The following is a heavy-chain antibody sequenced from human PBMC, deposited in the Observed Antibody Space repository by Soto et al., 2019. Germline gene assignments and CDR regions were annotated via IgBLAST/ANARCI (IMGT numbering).Heavy chain of an antibody. CDR1: GFTFSTYS. CDR3: VIDVNYYDSSGYRDY. D-gene: IGHD3-22*01. V-gene: IGHV3-21*01. CDR2: ISSTSSYI. Sequence: EVQLVESGGGLVKPGGSLRLSCAASGFTFSTYSLHWVRQAPGKGLEWVSSISSTSSYIYYADSVKGLFTNSRDNAKNSLDLQMNSLRAEDTAVYYCVIDVNYYDSSGYRDYWGQGTLGTVSS. J-gene: IGHJ4*02.